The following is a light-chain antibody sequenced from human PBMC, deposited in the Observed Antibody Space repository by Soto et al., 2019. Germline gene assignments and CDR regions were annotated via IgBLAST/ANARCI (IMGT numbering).Light chain of an antibody. CDR2: GAS. J-gene: IGKJ2*01. CDR1: RNVYTN. CDR3: QQYSNWPPEYT. V-gene: IGKV3-15*01. Sequence: EIVMTQSPATLSVSSGERATLSCRASRNVYTNLAWYQQRPVQAPRLLIYGASTRATDIPGRVSGSGSETQFTLTIHGRQSEDVAVYYCQQYSNWPPEYTVGQGTNLEI.